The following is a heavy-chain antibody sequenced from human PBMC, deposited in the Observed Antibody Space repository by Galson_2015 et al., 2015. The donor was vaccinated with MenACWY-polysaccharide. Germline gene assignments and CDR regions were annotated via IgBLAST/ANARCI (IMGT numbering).Heavy chain of an antibody. CDR3: ARGRRGSGMIVVVMLRRWAFDI. J-gene: IGHJ3*02. Sequence: SLRLSCAASGFTFSSYSMNWVRQAPGKGLEWVSSTSSSSSYIYYADSVKGRFTISRDNAKNSLYLQMNSLRAEDTAVNYCARGRRGSGMIVVVMLRRWAFDIWGQGTMITVSS. V-gene: IGHV3-21*01. CDR2: TSSSSSYI. D-gene: IGHD3-22*01. CDR1: GFTFSSYS.